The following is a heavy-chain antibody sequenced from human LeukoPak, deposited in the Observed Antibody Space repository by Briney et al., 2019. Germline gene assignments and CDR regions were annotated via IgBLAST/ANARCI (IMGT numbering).Heavy chain of an antibody. CDR1: GGSFSGYH. CDR2: INHSGST. Sequence: SETLSLTRAVYGGSFSGYHWSWIRQPPGKGLEWIGEINHSGSTNYNPSFKSRVTISVDTSKNQFSLKLSSVTAADTAVYYCARGKDYSNYGAIDYWGQGTLVTVSS. J-gene: IGHJ4*02. D-gene: IGHD4-11*01. V-gene: IGHV4-34*01. CDR3: ARGKDYSNYGAIDY.